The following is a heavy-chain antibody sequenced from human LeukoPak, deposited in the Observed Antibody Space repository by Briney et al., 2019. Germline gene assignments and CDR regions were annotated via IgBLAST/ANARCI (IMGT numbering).Heavy chain of an antibody. D-gene: IGHD3-22*01. CDR3: ARVYYATSGNYYFEY. CDR1: GYPFTGCY. V-gene: IGHV1-2*02. Sequence: ASVKVSCKASGYPFTGCYMHWVRQAPRQGLEWMGWINPKSGGTKYAQKFQGRVTMTRDTSISTTYMELSRLRSDDTAVYYCARVYYATSGNYYFEYWGQGTLVAVSS. CDR2: INPKSGGT. J-gene: IGHJ4*02.